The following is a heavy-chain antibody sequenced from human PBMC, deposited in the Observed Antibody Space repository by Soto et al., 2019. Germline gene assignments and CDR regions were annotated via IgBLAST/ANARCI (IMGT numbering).Heavy chain of an antibody. CDR3: ARAPGAQQLASIDY. D-gene: IGHD6-13*01. CDR1: GYTFTGYY. V-gene: IGHV1-2*02. J-gene: IGHJ4*02. CDR2: INPNSGGT. Sequence: QVPLVQSGAEVKKPGASVKVSCKASGYTFTGYYMHWVRQAPGQGLEWMGWINPNSGGTNYAQKFQGRVTMTRDTSLGTAYMELSRLRSDDTAVYYCARAPGAQQLASIDYWGQGTLVTVSS.